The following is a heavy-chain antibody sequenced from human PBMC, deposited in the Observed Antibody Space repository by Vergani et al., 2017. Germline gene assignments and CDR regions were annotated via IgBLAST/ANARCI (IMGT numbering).Heavy chain of an antibody. CDR2: IYSGGST. J-gene: IGHJ4*02. CDR1: GFTFSSYA. Sequence: VQLVESGGGLVKPGGSLRLSCAASGFTFSSYAMSWVRQAPGKGLEWVSVIYSGGSTYYADSVKGRFTISRDNSKNTLYLQMNSLRAEDTAVYYCARGGGVGVYWGQGTLVTVSS. V-gene: IGHV3-66*02. D-gene: IGHD2-2*01. CDR3: ARGGGVGVY.